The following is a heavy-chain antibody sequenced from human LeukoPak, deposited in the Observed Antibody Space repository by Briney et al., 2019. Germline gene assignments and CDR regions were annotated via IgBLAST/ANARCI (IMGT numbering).Heavy chain of an antibody. V-gene: IGHV4-59*01. CDR2: INYSGST. Sequence: PSETLSLTCTVSGGSISSYYWNWIRQPPGKGLEWIGYINYSGSTNYNPSLKSRVTISVDTSKNQFSLKLTSVTAADTAVYYCARDGSGNDAFDIWGQGTMVTVSS. J-gene: IGHJ3*02. CDR1: GGSISSYY. CDR3: ARDGSGNDAFDI. D-gene: IGHD5-12*01.